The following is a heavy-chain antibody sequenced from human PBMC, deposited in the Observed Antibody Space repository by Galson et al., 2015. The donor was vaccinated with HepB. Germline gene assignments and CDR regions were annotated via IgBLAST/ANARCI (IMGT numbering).Heavy chain of an antibody. D-gene: IGHD2-2*02. J-gene: IGHJ6*02. CDR1: GYTFTSYG. CDR2: ISAYNGNT. V-gene: IGHV1-18*04. Sequence: SVKVSCKASGYTFTSYGISWVRQAPGQGLEWMGWISAYNGNTNYAQKLQGRVTMTTDTSTSTAYMELRSLRSDDTAVYYCARDSEDIVVVPAAIPMSSPYYYGMDVWGQGTTVTVSS. CDR3: ARDSEDIVVVPAAIPMSSPYYYGMDV.